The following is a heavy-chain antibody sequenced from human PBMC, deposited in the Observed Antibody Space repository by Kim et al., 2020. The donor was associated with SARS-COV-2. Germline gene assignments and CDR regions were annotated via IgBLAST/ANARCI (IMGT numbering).Heavy chain of an antibody. CDR1: GFTFSSYG. V-gene: IGHV3-33*01. Sequence: GGSLRLSCAASGFTFSSYGMHWVRQAPGKGLEWVAVIWYDGSNKYYADSVKGRFTISRDNSKNTLYLQMNSLRAEDTAVYYCARDLIEPEGRSYYYYYGMDVWGQGTTVTVSS. D-gene: IGHD3-10*01. CDR2: IWYDGSNK. CDR3: ARDLIEPEGRSYYYYYGMDV. J-gene: IGHJ6*02.